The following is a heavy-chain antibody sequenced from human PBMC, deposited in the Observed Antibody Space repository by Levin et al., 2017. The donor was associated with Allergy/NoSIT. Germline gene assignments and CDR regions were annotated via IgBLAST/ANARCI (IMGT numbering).Heavy chain of an antibody. CDR2: ISSSSSYI. Sequence: GGSLRLSCAASGFTFSSYSMNWVRQAPGKGLEWVSSISSSSSYIYYADSVKGRFTISRDNAKNSLYLQMNSLRAEDTAVYYCAGSLLGYDSSVAGYWGQGTLVTVSS. CDR1: GFTFSSYS. J-gene: IGHJ4*02. CDR3: AGSLLGYDSSVAGY. V-gene: IGHV3-21*01. D-gene: IGHD3-22*01.